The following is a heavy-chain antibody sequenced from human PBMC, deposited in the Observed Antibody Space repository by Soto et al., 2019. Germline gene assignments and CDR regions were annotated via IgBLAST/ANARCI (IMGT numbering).Heavy chain of an antibody. V-gene: IGHV4-30-2*01. Sequence: QLQLQESGSGLVKPSQTLSLTCAVSGGSISSGGYSWSWLRKPPGKGLEWIGYIYHTGTTYYNPSLKSRVTISVVRSKNQFSLTLSSVTAADTAVYYCARVPPPWGQGTLVTVSS. J-gene: IGHJ5*02. CDR1: GGSISSGGYS. CDR2: IYHTGTT. CDR3: ARVPPP.